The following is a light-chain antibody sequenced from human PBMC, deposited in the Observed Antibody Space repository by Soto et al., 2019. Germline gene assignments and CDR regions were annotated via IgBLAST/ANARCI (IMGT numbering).Light chain of an antibody. CDR1: QSVSSSH. CDR3: QQYGSSPPHT. CDR2: GAY. Sequence: EIVLTQSPGTLSLSPGERATLPCRASQSVSSSHLAWYQQKPGQAPRLLIYGAYSRATGIPDRFSGSGSGTDFTLTISRLEPEDFVVYYCQQYGSSPPHTFGGGTKVDIK. J-gene: IGKJ4*01. V-gene: IGKV3-20*01.